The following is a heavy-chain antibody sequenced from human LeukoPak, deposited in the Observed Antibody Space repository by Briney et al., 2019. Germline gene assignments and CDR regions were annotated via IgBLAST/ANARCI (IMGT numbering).Heavy chain of an antibody. Sequence: ASVKVSCKSSGYTFTSYDINGVRQATGQGREGMGWISAYNGNTNYAQKLQGRVTMTTDTSTSTAYMELRSLRSDDTAVYYCARDSANDFYDFWSGYPNCDYWGQGTLVTVSS. V-gene: IGHV1-18*01. D-gene: IGHD3-3*01. CDR2: ISAYNGNT. CDR3: ARDSANDFYDFWSGYPNCDY. J-gene: IGHJ4*02. CDR1: GYTFTSYD.